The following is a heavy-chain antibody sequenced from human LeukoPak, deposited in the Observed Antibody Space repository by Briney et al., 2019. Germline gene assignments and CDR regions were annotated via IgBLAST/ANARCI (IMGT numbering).Heavy chain of an antibody. CDR3: ARGEYCSSTSCLGDDAFDI. CDR1: GGSISSGGYS. Sequence: SETLSLTCAVSGGSISSGGYSWSWIRQPPGKGLEWIGYIYHSGSTYYNPSLKSRVTISVDRSKNQFSLELSSVTAADTAVYYCARGEYCSSTSCLGDDAFDIWGQGTMVTVSS. V-gene: IGHV4-30-2*01. D-gene: IGHD2-2*01. CDR2: IYHSGST. J-gene: IGHJ3*02.